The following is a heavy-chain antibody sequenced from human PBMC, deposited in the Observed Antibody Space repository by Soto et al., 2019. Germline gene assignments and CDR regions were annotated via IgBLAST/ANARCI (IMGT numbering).Heavy chain of an antibody. D-gene: IGHD6-13*01. V-gene: IGHV5-51*01. CDR2: IYPGDSDT. CDR1: GYSFTSYW. J-gene: IGHJ6*02. Sequence: PGESLKISCKGSGYSFTSYWIGWVRQMPGKGLEWMGIIYPGDSDTRYSPSFQGQVTISADKSISTAYMQWSSLKASDTAMYYCARSEQQLGPYYYYGMDVWGQGTTVTVSS. CDR3: ARSEQQLGPYYYYGMDV.